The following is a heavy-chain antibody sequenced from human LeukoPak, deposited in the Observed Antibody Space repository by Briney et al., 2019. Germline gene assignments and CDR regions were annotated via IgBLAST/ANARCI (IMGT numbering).Heavy chain of an antibody. D-gene: IGHD5-18*01. J-gene: IGHJ4*02. CDR1: GYTFTDYF. CDR3: ARPITKYTAVVWDY. CDR2: INPYSGAT. Sequence: ASVKVSCKASGYTFTDYFMNWVRQAPGQGLEWMGWINPYSGATNYVQKFQGRVLMTRDTSIGTAYMELSSLRSDDTAIYYCARPITKYTAVVWDYWGQGTLVTVSS. V-gene: IGHV1-2*02.